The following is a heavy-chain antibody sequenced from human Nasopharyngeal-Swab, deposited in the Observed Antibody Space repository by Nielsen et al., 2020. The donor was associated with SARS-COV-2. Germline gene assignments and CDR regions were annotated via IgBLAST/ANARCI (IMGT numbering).Heavy chain of an antibody. Sequence: SETLSLTCTVSGGSISSYYWNWIRQPPGKGLEWIGYVHFLGSTDYNPSLKSRVTISLDTSKNQFSLKVSSVTAADTAMYYCARYTTDWVSFDYWGQGTLVTVSS. CDR3: ARYTTDWVSFDY. J-gene: IGHJ4*02. V-gene: IGHV4-59*13. CDR1: GGSISSYY. CDR2: VHFLGST. D-gene: IGHD3-9*01.